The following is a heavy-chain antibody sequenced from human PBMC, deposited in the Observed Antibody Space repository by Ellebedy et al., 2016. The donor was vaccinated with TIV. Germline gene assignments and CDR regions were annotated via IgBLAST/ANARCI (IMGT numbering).Heavy chain of an antibody. CDR1: QFMFDSYG. CDR2: ISYDERDE. CDR3: AKNSNYFGREGGYFDY. D-gene: IGHD4-11*01. Sequence: GESLKISCAASQFMFDSYGMVWVSQAPGKGLEVVAVISYDERDEYYADSVKGRFTISRDNSKNTLYLQMNRLRPEDTALNYCAKNSNYFGREGGYFDYWGQGTLVTVSS. V-gene: IGHV3-30*18. J-gene: IGHJ4*02.